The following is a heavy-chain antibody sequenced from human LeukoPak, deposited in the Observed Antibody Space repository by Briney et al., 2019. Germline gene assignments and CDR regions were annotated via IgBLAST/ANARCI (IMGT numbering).Heavy chain of an antibody. D-gene: IGHD4-17*01. V-gene: IGHV3-21*04. J-gene: IGHJ4*02. CDR3: AKDEVHSLDYGGNSLYFDY. Sequence: GGSLRLSCAASGFTFSSYSMNWVRQAPGKGLEWVSSISSSSSYIYYADSVKGRFTISRDNSKNTLYLQMNSLRAEDTAVYYCAKDEVHSLDYGGNSLYFDYWGQGTLVTVSS. CDR2: ISSSSSYI. CDR1: GFTFSSYS.